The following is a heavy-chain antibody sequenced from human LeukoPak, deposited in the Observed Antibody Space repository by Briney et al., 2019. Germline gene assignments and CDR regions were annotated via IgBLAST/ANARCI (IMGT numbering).Heavy chain of an antibody. D-gene: IGHD3-10*01. CDR2: INPNSGGT. CDR3: AREAHRTMVRGVISY. CDR1: GYTFTGYY. Sequence: ASVKVSCKASGYTFTGYYMHWVRQAPGQGLEWMGRINPNSGGTNYAQKFQGRVTMTRDTSISTAYMELSRLRSDDTAVYYCAREAHRTMVRGVISYWGQGTLVTVS. J-gene: IGHJ4*02. V-gene: IGHV1-2*06.